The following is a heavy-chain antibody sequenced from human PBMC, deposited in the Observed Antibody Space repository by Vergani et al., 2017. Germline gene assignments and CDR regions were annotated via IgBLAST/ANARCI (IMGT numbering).Heavy chain of an antibody. V-gene: IGHV3-9*01. CDR2: INWNSYSI. D-gene: IGHD3-22*01. Sequence: EVQLVESGGGLVQPGRSLRLSCAASGFTFDDYAMHWVRQAPGKGLEWVSGINWNSYSIAYADSVKGRFTISRDNSQTTVFLQMNSLRADDSAVYYCTKAGQYDSDNFHDSWGQGALVTVAS. CDR3: TKAGQYDSDNFHDS. CDR1: GFTFDDYA. J-gene: IGHJ1*01.